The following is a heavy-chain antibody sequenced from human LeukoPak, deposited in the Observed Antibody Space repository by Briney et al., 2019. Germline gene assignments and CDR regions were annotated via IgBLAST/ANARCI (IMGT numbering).Heavy chain of an antibody. CDR1: GGSISSGGYY. Sequence: SETLSLTCTVSGGSISSGGYYWSWIRQPPGKGLEWIGYIYHSGSTYYNPSLKSRVTISVDRSKNQFSLKLSSVTAADTAVYYCAREAGIVVVRLRYYYMDVWGKGTTVTVSS. D-gene: IGHD3-22*01. J-gene: IGHJ6*03. CDR2: IYHSGST. CDR3: AREAGIVVVRLRYYYMDV. V-gene: IGHV4-30-2*01.